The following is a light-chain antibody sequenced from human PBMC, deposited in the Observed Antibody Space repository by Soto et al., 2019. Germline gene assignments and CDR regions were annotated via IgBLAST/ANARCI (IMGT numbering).Light chain of an antibody. J-gene: IGLJ1*01. CDR1: SSDVGSYNL. CDR3: CSYAGTPYV. Sequence: LTQPASVSGSPGQSITISCTGTSSDVGSYNLVSWYQQHPGKAPKLMIYEVSKRPSGVSNRFSGSKSGNTASLTISGLQAEDEADYYCCSYAGTPYVFGTGTKVTVL. CDR2: EVS. V-gene: IGLV2-23*02.